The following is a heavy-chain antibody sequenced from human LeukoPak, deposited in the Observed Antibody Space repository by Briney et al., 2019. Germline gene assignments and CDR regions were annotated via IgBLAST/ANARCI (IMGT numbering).Heavy chain of an antibody. V-gene: IGHV3-48*04. Sequence: GSLRLSCSASGFSISGYAMNWVRPAPGKGLEGVSLICSRGSTKYYADSVKGRFTISRDNAENSLYLQMNGLRAEDTAVYYCARDLYYYGSGSYVPGLPDYWGQGTLVTVSS. CDR3: ARDLYYYGSGSYVPGLPDY. CDR1: GFSISGYA. J-gene: IGHJ4*02. CDR2: ICSRGSTK. D-gene: IGHD3-10*01.